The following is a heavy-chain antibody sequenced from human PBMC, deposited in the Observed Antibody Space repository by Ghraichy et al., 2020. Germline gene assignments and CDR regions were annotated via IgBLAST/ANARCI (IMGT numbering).Heavy chain of an antibody. CDR3: ARGRGAAAGTGFGDY. CDR1: GGSFSGYY. Sequence: SETLSLTCAVYGGSFSGYYWSWIRQPPGKGLEWIGEINHSGSTNYNPSLKSRVTISVDTSKNQFSLKLSSVTAADTAVYYCARGRGAAAGTGFGDYWGQGTLVTVSS. D-gene: IGHD6-13*01. J-gene: IGHJ4*02. CDR2: INHSGST. V-gene: IGHV4-34*01.